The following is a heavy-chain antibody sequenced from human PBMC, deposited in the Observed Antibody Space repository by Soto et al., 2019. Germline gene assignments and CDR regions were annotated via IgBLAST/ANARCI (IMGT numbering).Heavy chain of an antibody. CDR3: ARQASGYYYGWFDP. V-gene: IGHV4-39*01. D-gene: IGHD3-22*01. Sequence: QLLLQESGPGLVKPSETLSLTCTVSGGSILDSTYYWAWIRQSPGKGLEWIGTIFYSGGTFYTPSRKSRVTVAVDTSNSQFSLKLTSVTAADTAVYYCARQASGYYYGWFDPWGQGTLVTVSS. CDR1: GGSILDSTYY. CDR2: IFYSGGT. J-gene: IGHJ5*02.